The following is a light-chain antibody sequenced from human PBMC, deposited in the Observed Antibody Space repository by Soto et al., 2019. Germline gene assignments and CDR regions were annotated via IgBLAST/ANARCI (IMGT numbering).Light chain of an antibody. CDR1: GSDVGAYNY. Sequence: QSALTQPASVSGSPGQSITISCTGSGSDVGAYNYVSWYQQHPDKAPKLLIFEVTNRPSGVSDRFSGSKSGNTASLTISSLQAEEEADYYCSSYTSSSTPVVFGGGTKLTVL. J-gene: IGLJ2*01. CDR3: SSYTSSSTPVV. CDR2: EVT. V-gene: IGLV2-14*01.